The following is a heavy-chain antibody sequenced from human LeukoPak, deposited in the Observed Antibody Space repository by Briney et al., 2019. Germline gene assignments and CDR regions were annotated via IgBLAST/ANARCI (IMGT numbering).Heavy chain of an antibody. J-gene: IGHJ4*02. CDR1: GYSFTNYG. CDR3: ARDDNYGIFVNVDY. Sequence: ASVKVSCKTSGYSFTNYGLNWVRRAPGQGLEWMGWISPYNGNTHYAQKLQGRVTMTTDTSTSTAYMELSSLRSDDTAVYYCARDDNYGIFVNVDYWGQGTLVTVSS. D-gene: IGHD4-11*01. CDR2: ISPYNGNT. V-gene: IGHV1-18*01.